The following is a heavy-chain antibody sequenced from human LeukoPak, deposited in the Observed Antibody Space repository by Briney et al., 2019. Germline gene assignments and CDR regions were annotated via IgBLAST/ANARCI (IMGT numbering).Heavy chain of an antibody. CDR1: GGSISSYY. J-gene: IGHJ4*02. CDR2: IYTSGST. Sequence: SETLSLTCTVSGGSISSYYWSWIRQPAGKGLEWIGRIYTSGSTNYNPSLKSRVTMSVDTSKNQFSLKLSSVTAADTAVYYCARGLIVLLNWPYDSSGYVDWGQGTLVTVSS. V-gene: IGHV4-4*07. CDR3: ARGLIVLLNWPYDSSGYVD. D-gene: IGHD3-22*01.